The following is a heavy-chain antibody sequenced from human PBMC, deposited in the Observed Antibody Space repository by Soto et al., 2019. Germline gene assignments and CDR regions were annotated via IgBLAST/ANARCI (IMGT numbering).Heavy chain of an antibody. CDR1: GFTFNNVW. V-gene: IGHV3-15*01. J-gene: IGHJ4*02. CDR3: TTDGYDYYFDY. D-gene: IGHD5-12*01. Sequence: EVQLVESGGGLVKSGGSLRLSCAASGFTFNNVWMSWVRQAPGKGLEWVGRIRSKIDGGTTDYGATVRGRFTISRDDSKNTLYLQMNSLKSEDTAVYFCTTDGYDYYFDYWGQGTLVTVSS. CDR2: IRSKIDGGTT.